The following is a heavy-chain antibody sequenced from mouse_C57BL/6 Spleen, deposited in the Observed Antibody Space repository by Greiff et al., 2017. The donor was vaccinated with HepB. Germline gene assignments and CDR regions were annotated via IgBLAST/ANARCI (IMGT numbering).Heavy chain of an antibody. J-gene: IGHJ2*01. Sequence: VKLVESGAELVRPGASVTLSCKASGYTFTDYEMHWVKQTPVHGLEWIGAIDPETGGTAYNQKFKGKAILTADKSSSTAYMELRSLTSEDSAVYYCTREGLGFDYWGQGTTLTVSS. CDR2: IDPETGGT. D-gene: IGHD3-3*01. CDR1: GYTFTDYE. CDR3: TREGLGFDY. V-gene: IGHV1-15*01.